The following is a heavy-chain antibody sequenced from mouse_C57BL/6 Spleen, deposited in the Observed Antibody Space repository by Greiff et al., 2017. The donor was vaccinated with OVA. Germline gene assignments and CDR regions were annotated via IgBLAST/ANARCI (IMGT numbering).Heavy chain of an antibody. D-gene: IGHD1-1*01. CDR1: GYTFTDYN. V-gene: IGHV1-18*01. CDR2: INPNNGGT. CDR3: ARGSYYCGSSQAGFAY. Sequence: VQLQQSGPELVKPGASVKIPCKASGYTFTDYNMDWVKQSHGKSLEWIGDINPNNGGTIYNQKFKGKATLTVDKSSSTAYMELRSLTSEDTAVYYCARGSYYCGSSQAGFAYWGQGTLVTVSA. J-gene: IGHJ3*01.